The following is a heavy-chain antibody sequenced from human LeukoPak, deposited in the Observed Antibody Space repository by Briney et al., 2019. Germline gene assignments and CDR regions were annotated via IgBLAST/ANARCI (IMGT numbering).Heavy chain of an antibody. CDR2: IYYSGST. D-gene: IGHD6-19*01. J-gene: IGHJ4*02. CDR3: ARVGGYTSGPEPSSDY. Sequence: SETLSLTCTVSGGSISSYYWSWIRQPPGKGLEWIGYIYYSGSTNYNPSLKSRVTISVDTSKNQFSLKLSSVTAADTAVYYCARVGGYTSGPEPSSDYWGQGTLVTVSS. CDR1: GGSISSYY. V-gene: IGHV4-59*01.